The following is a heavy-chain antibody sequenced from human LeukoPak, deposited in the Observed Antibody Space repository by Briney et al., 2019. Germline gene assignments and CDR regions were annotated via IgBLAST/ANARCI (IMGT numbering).Heavy chain of an antibody. D-gene: IGHD2-15*01. CDR2: ISYDGSNK. CDR1: GFTLSSYG. V-gene: IGHV3-30*18. Sequence: PGGSLRLSCAASGFTLSSYGMHWVRQAPGKGLEWVAVISYDGSNKYYADSVKGRFTISRDNSKNTLYLQMSSLRAEDTAVYYCAKGGWSNSGFDPWGQGTLVTVSS. J-gene: IGHJ5*02. CDR3: AKGGWSNSGFDP.